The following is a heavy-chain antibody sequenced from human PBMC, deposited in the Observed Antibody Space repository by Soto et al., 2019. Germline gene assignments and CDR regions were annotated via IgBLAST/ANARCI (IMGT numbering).Heavy chain of an antibody. J-gene: IGHJ5*02. V-gene: IGHV4-4*02. D-gene: IGHD2-8*01. Sequence: QVQLQESGPGLVKPSETLSLTCAVSGDSISSRNWWSWVRQTPGKGLEYIGEIHHSGSTNYNPSLKSRVTMSVAKAKNQFSLNLNSVTAADTAIYYCARRKLEMMYVGWFDPWGQGTLVTVSS. CDR2: IHHSGST. CDR1: GDSISSRNW. CDR3: ARRKLEMMYVGWFDP.